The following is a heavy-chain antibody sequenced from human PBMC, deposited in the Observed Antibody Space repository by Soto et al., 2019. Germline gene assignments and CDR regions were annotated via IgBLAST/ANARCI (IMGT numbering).Heavy chain of an antibody. CDR3: AGSEPYGAFDI. CDR1: GGSISSGGYS. D-gene: IGHD1-26*01. CDR2: IYHSGST. V-gene: IGHV4-30-2*01. Sequence: KTSETLSLTCAVSGGSISSGGYSWSWIRQPPGKGLEWIGYIYHSGSTYYNPSLKSRVTISVDRSKNQFSLKLSSVTAADTAVYYCAGSEPYGAFDIWGQGTMVTVSS. J-gene: IGHJ3*02.